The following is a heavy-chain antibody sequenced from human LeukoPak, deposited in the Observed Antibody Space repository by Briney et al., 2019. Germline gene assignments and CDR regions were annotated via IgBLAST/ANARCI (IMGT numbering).Heavy chain of an antibody. CDR2: IWYDGSNK. Sequence: GGSLRLSCAASGFTFSIFGMHWVRQAPGKGLEWVAIIWYDGSNKYYGDSVKGRFTVSRDNSKNTLHLQVNSLRAEDTAVYYCARDRWFGEFKTPDYWGQGTLVTVSS. J-gene: IGHJ4*02. CDR1: GFTFSIFG. D-gene: IGHD3-10*01. V-gene: IGHV3-33*01. CDR3: ARDRWFGEFKTPDY.